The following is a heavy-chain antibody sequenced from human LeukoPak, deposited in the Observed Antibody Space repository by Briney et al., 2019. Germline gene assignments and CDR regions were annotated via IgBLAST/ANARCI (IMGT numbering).Heavy chain of an antibody. CDR3: ARWKSVGWFGEDYGMDV. CDR2: INPNSGGT. Sequence: GASVKVSCKASGYFFTSYGISWVRQAPGQGLEWMGWINPNSGGTNYAQKFQGWVTMTRDTSISTAYMELSRLRSDDTAVYYCARWKSVGWFGEDYGMDVWGQGTTVTVSS. D-gene: IGHD3-10*01. V-gene: IGHV1-2*04. CDR1: GYFFTSYG. J-gene: IGHJ6*02.